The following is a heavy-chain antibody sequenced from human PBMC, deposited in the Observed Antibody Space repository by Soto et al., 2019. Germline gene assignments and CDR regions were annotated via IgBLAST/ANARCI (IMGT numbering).Heavy chain of an antibody. V-gene: IGHV3-21*01. J-gene: IGHJ3*02. CDR1: GFIFSTYS. D-gene: IGHD3-22*01. CDR2: ISSSSSYI. Sequence: PGGSLRLSCAASGFIFSTYSLNWVRQAPGKGLEWVSSISSSSSYIYYADSVKGRFTISRDNRKNSLFLEMNSLRAEDTAVYYCARDFDSSGYYGPVGAFDIWGQGTMVTVSS. CDR3: ARDFDSSGYYGPVGAFDI.